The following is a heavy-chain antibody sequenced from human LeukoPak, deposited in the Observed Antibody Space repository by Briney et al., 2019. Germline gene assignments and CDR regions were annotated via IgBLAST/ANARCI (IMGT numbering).Heavy chain of an antibody. V-gene: IGHV4-59*08. Sequence: SETLSLTCTVSGGSISSYYWSWIRQPPGKGLEWIGYIYYSGSTNYNPSLKSRVTISVDTSKNQFSLKLSSVTAADTAVYYCARRLYGMDVWGQGTTVTVSS. J-gene: IGHJ6*02. CDR3: ARRLYGMDV. CDR2: IYYSGST. CDR1: GGSISSYY.